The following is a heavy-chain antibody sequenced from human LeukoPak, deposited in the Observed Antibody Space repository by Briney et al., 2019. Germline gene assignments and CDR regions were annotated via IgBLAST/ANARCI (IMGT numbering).Heavy chain of an antibody. J-gene: IGHJ6*03. CDR1: GFTFSSYG. Sequence: GGSLRLSCAASGFTFSSYGMHWVRRAPGKGLEWVSAISGSGGSTYYADSVKGRFTISRDNSKNTLYLQMNSLRAEDTAVYYCAKRGITSYYDSSGYWYYYYYYMDVWGKGITVTISS. CDR2: ISGSGGST. V-gene: IGHV3-23*01. D-gene: IGHD3-22*01. CDR3: AKRGITSYYDSSGYWYYYYYYMDV.